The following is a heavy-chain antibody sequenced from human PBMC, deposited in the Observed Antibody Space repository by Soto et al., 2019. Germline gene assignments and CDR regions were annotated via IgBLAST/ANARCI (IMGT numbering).Heavy chain of an antibody. Sequence: AAVKVSCKASGYNFNNYGISWVRQAPGQGLEWMGWIGAYSRYSDYPNYEQKFQARVTMTKDTSTSTAYMELTGLTPDDSAVYYCARDWFCSGGSFFYCFDPWGQRPLVP. D-gene: IGHD2-15*01. CDR2: IGAYSRYSDYP. CDR1: GYNFNNYG. J-gene: IGHJ5*02. V-gene: IGHV1-18*01. CDR3: ARDWFCSGGSFFYCFDP.